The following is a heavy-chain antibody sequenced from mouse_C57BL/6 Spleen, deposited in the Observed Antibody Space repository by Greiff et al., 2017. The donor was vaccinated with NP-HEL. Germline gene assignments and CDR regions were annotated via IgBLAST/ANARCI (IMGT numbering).Heavy chain of an antibody. Sequence: VQLQQPGAELVRPGSSVKLSCKASGYTFTSYWMHWVKHRPIQGLEWIGNIDPSDSETHYNQKFKDKATLTVDKSSSTAYMQLSSLTSEDSAVYYCATYGSSHYWGQGTTLTVSS. V-gene: IGHV1-52*01. CDR3: ATYGSSHY. J-gene: IGHJ2*01. D-gene: IGHD1-1*01. CDR1: GYTFTSYW. CDR2: IDPSDSET.